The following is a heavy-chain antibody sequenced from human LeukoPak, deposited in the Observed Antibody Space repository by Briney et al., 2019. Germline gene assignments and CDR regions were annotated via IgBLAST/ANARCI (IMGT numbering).Heavy chain of an antibody. V-gene: IGHV3-66*04. J-gene: IGHJ4*02. CDR3: AGQYYYDSSGYYN. CDR2: IYSGGST. Sequence: GGSLRLSCAASGFTVSSNYMSWVRQAPGKGLEWVSVIYSGGSTYYADSVKGGFTISRDNSKNTLYLQMNSLRAEDTAVYYCAGQYYYDSSGYYNWGQGTLVTVSS. CDR1: GFTVSSNY. D-gene: IGHD3-22*01.